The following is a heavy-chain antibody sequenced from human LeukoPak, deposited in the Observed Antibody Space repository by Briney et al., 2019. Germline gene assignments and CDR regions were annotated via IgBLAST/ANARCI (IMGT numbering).Heavy chain of an antibody. J-gene: IGHJ4*02. D-gene: IGHD6-19*01. CDR2: IYYSGST. CDR3: ARAMAVVSNFDY. V-gene: IGHV4-59*01. CDR1: GGSISSYY. Sequence: PSQTLSLTCTVSGGSISSYYWSWIRQPPGKGLEWIGYIYYSGSTNYNPSLKSRVTISVDTSKNQFSLKLSSVTAADTAVYYWARAMAVVSNFDYWGQGTLVTVSS.